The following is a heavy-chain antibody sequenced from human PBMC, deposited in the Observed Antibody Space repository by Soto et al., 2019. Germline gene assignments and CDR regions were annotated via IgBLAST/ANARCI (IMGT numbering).Heavy chain of an antibody. CDR1: GGSVSSGSYY. CDR3: ARVEAMVLDY. D-gene: IGHD5-18*01. Sequence: SETLSLTCTVSGGSVSSGSYYWSWIRQPPGKGLEWIGYIYYSGSTNYNPSLKSRVTISVDTSKNQFSLKLSSVTAADTAVYYCARVEAMVLDYWGQGTLVTVSS. V-gene: IGHV4-61*01. J-gene: IGHJ4*02. CDR2: IYYSGST.